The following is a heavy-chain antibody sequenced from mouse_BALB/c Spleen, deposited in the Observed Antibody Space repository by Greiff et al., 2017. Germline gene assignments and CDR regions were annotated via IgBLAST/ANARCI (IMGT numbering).Heavy chain of an antibody. V-gene: IGHV3-6*02. CDR1: GYSITSGYY. J-gene: IGHJ4*01. CDR2: ISYDGSN. Sequence: DVQLQESGPGLVKPSQSLSLTCSVTGYSITSGYYWNWLRQFPGNKLEWMGYISYDGSNNYNPSLKNRISITRDTSKNQFFLKLNSVTIEDTATYYCATPSMDYWGQGTPVTVAS. CDR3: ATPSMDY.